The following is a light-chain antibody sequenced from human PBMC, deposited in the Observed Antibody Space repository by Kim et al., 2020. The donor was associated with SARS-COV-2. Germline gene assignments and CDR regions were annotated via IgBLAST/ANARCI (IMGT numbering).Light chain of an antibody. CDR2: GKN. J-gene: IGLJ2*01. V-gene: IGLV3-19*01. CDR1: SLRSYY. CDR3: NSRDSNDNVV. Sequence: SSELTQDPAVSVALGQTVRITCQGDSLRSYYATWYQQKPGQAPIVFIYGKNNRPSGIPDRFSGSSSGNTASLTITGTQAGDAADYYCNSRDSNDNVVFGG.